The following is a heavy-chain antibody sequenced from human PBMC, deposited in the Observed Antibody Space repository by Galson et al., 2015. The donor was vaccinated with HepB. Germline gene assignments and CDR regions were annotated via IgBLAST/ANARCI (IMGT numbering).Heavy chain of an antibody. CDR2: IWYDGSNK. D-gene: IGHD6-13*01. V-gene: IGHV3-33*08. Sequence: SLRLSCAASGFTFSSYGMHWVRQAPGKGREWVAVIWYDGSNKYYADSVKGRFTISRDNSKNTLYLQMNSLRAEDTAVYYCARELARAWGSSSWYSSPDYWGQGTLVTVSS. CDR3: ARELARAWGSSSWYSSPDY. J-gene: IGHJ4*02. CDR1: GFTFSSYG.